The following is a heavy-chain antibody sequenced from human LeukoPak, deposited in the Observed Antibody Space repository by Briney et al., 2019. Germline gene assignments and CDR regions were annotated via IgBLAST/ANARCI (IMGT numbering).Heavy chain of an antibody. CDR2: ISYDGSNK. J-gene: IGHJ4*02. Sequence: PGGSLRLSCAASGFTFSSYAMHWVRQAPGKGLEWVAVISYDGSNKYYADSVKGRFTISRDNSKNTLYLQMNSLRAEDTAVYYCARERVKYSSSSGFDYWGQGTLVTVSS. CDR3: ARERVKYSSSSGFDY. D-gene: IGHD6-6*01. V-gene: IGHV3-30-3*01. CDR1: GFTFSSYA.